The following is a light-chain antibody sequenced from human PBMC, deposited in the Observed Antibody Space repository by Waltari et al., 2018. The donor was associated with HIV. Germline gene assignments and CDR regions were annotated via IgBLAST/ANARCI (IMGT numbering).Light chain of an antibody. V-gene: IGKV1-5*03. CDR3: QQYNSYSLT. Sequence: DIQMTQSPSTLSASVGDRVTITCRASQSISSWLAWYQQNPGKAPNLLIYKASSLESGVPSRFSGSGSGTEFTLTISSLQPDDFATYYCQQYNSYSLTFGGGTKVEIK. CDR1: QSISSW. J-gene: IGKJ4*01. CDR2: KAS.